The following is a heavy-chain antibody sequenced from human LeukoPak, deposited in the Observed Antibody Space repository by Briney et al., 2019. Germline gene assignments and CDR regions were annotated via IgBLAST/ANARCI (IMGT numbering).Heavy chain of an antibody. D-gene: IGHD3-9*01. V-gene: IGHV4-34*01. CDR1: GGSFSGYY. CDR3: ARGRYFDWLLSYYFDY. Sequence: SETLSLTCAVYGGSFSGYYWSWIRQPPGKGLEWIGEINHSGSTNYNPSLTSRVTISVDTSKNQFSLRLSSVTAADTAVYYCARGRYFDWLLSYYFDYWGQGTLVTVSS. CDR2: INHSGST. J-gene: IGHJ4*02.